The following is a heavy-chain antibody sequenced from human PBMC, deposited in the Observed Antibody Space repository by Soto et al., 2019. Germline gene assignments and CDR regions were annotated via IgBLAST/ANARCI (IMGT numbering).Heavy chain of an antibody. V-gene: IGHV3-23*01. D-gene: IGHD1-7*01. CDR1: GFTFSSYA. CDR3: AKTPKTGTTYYFDY. CDR2: ISGSGGST. Sequence: WWSLRLSCSASGFTFSSYAMSWFRQAPGKGLEWVSAISGSGGSTYYADSVKGRFTISRDNSKNTLYLQMSSLRAEDTAVYYCAKTPKTGTTYYFDYWGQGTLVTVSS. J-gene: IGHJ4*02.